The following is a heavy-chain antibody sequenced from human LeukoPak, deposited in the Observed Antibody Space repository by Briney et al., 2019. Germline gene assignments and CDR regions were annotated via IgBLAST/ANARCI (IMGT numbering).Heavy chain of an antibody. CDR1: GYTFTGYY. V-gene: IGHV1-2*02. CDR2: INPNSGGT. J-gene: IGHJ6*03. CDR3: ARSLLIAAAGTGKGRYYMDV. Sequence: GASVKVSCKASGYTFTGYYMHWVRQAPGQGLEWMGWINPNSGGTNYAQKFQGRVTMTMDTSISTAYMELGRLRSDDTAVYYCARSLLIAAAGTGKGRYYMDVWGKGTTVTVS. D-gene: IGHD6-13*01.